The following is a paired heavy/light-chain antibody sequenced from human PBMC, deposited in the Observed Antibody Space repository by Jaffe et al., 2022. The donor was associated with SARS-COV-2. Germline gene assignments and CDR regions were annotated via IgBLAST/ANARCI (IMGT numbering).Light chain of an antibody. Sequence: DIVVTQSPDSLAVSLGERATINCKSSQSVLFNSNKKNFLAWYQQKPGQPPKLLIYWASTRESGVPDRFSGSGSGTDFTLTINSLQAEDVAVYYCQQYYGFPYSFGQGTQLEIK. J-gene: IGKJ2*01. V-gene: IGKV4-1*01. CDR1: QSVLFNSNKKNF. CDR2: WAS. CDR3: QQYYGFPYS.
Heavy chain of an antibody. CDR2: ISGSGEKT. CDR1: GITFSTYV. Sequence: DVQLVESGGGLVQPGGSLTLSCAASGITFSTYVMSWVRQAPGKGLEWVSGISGSGEKTFYADSVKGRFTISRDNSKSTISLQVNSLRAEDTAVYYCASRHQIPSAGPRPYWGQGTLVTVSS. V-gene: IGHV3-23*04. J-gene: IGHJ4*02. CDR3: ASRHQIPSAGPRPY. D-gene: IGHD6-13*01.